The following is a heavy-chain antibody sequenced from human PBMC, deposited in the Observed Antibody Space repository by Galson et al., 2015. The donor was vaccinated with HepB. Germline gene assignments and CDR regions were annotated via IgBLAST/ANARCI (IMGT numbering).Heavy chain of an antibody. CDR1: GFTINIYW. J-gene: IGHJ4*02. V-gene: IGHV3-7*01. CDR2: IKEDGSQI. D-gene: IGHD7-27*01. CDR3: ARGADHASGDQVWSDY. Sequence: SLRLSCAASGFTINIYWMSWVRQVPGKGLEWVANIKEDGSQIYYVDSVKGRFTISRDNARNSLYLQMNSLRVDDTAVYYCARGADHASGDQVWSDYWGQGALVTVSS.